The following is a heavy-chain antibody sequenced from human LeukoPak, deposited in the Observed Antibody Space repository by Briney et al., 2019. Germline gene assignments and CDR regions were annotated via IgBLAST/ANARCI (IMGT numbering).Heavy chain of an antibody. J-gene: IGHJ4*02. CDR2: INPNSGGT. CDR1: GYTFTGYY. CDR3: ARGAGVITGTTPTDY. Sequence: GASVTVSCKASGYTFTGYYMRWVRQAPGQGLEWMGWINPNSGGTNYAQKFQGWVTMTRDTSISTAYMELSRLRSDDTAVYYCARGAGVITGTTPTDYWGQGTLVTVSS. V-gene: IGHV1-2*04. D-gene: IGHD1-20*01.